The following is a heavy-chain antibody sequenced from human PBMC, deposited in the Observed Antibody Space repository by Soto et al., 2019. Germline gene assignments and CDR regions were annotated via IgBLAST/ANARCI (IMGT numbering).Heavy chain of an antibody. D-gene: IGHD3-16*01. CDR3: ARSRGSGGVEYNMDV. CDR2: ISGSGGST. CDR1: GFTFSSYA. J-gene: IGHJ6*02. Sequence: PWGSLRLSCAASGFTFSSYAMSWVRQAPGKGLEWVSAISGSGGSTYYADSVKGRFTISRDNSKNTLYLQMNSLRAEDTAVYHCARSRGSGGVEYNMDVWGQGTTVTVSS. V-gene: IGHV3-23*01.